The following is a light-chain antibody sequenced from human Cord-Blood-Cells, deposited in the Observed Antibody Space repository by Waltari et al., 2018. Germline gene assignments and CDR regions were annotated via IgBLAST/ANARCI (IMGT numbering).Light chain of an antibody. CDR2: ASS. Sequence: DIQMTQSPSSLSASVGDRVTITCLASQGISNYLAWFQQKPGKAPTSLIYASSSLQSGVPSKFSGSGSGTDFTLTINSLQPEDFATYYCQQYNSYPLTFGGGTKVEIK. CDR3: QQYNSYPLT. V-gene: IGKV1-16*02. CDR1: QGISNY. J-gene: IGKJ4*01.